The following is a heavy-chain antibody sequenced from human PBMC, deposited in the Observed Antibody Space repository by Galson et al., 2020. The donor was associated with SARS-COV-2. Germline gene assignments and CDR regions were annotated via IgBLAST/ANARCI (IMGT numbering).Heavy chain of an antibody. CDR1: GGSISSTNW. V-gene: IGHV4-4*02. CDR2: IYHSGST. Sequence: ASETLSLTCAVSGGSISSTNWWTWVRQPPGKGLEWIGEIYHSGSTSYNPSLKSRVTISIDKSKNQFSLKLSSVTAADTAVYYCARGARGFGELLMYYLDYLGQGILVTVSS. D-gene: IGHD3-10*01. CDR3: ARGARGFGELLMYYLDY. J-gene: IGHJ4*02.